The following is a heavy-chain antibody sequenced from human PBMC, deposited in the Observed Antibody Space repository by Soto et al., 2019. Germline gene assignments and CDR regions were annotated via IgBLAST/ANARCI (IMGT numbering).Heavy chain of an antibody. CDR1: GFIFRNYA. V-gene: IGHV3-23*04. Sequence: VQLVESGGGLVQPGGSLRLSCKASGFIFRNYAMSWVRQAPGKGLQWVSAIGGSGYDTYYADSVKGRFTVSRDNSRDTLHLQMSSLRADDTAIYYCAVPTGIEVTGPDYWGQGILVTVSS. CDR3: AVPTGIEVTGPDY. CDR2: IGGSGYDT. D-gene: IGHD6-19*01. J-gene: IGHJ4*02.